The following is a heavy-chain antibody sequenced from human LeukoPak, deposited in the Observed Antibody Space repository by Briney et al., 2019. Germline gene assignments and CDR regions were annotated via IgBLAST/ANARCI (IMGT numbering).Heavy chain of an antibody. Sequence: SETLSLTCTVPGGSISSSSYYWGWIRQPPGKGLEWIGSIYYSGSTYYNPSLKSRVTISVDTSKNQFSLKLSSVTAADAAVYYCARHNYYGSGSYSWFDPWGQGTLVTVSS. D-gene: IGHD3-10*01. V-gene: IGHV4-39*01. CDR1: GGSISSSSYY. CDR2: IYYSGST. CDR3: ARHNYYGSGSYSWFDP. J-gene: IGHJ5*02.